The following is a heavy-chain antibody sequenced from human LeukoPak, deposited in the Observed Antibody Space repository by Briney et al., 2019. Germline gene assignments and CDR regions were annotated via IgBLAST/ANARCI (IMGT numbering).Heavy chain of an antibody. CDR1: GDSISRSDSY. V-gene: IGHV4-39*01. J-gene: IGHJ1*01. CDR2: IYYSGRT. Sequence: SETLSLTCSLSGDSISRSDSYWDWIRQAPGKGLEWIGTIYYSGRTYYCPTLKSRVTMSVDRSNNQFSLNLRSVTAADTAVYYCARRRYYDGSGYLEWGQGTLLSVSS. CDR3: ARRRYYDGSGYLE. D-gene: IGHD3-22*01.